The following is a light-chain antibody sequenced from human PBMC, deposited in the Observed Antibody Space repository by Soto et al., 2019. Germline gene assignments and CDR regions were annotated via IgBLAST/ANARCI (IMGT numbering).Light chain of an antibody. V-gene: IGLV1-47*01. CDR1: NSNIGSNY. Sequence: QSVLSQPPSASEAPGQRVTISCSANNSNIGSNYVHWYQQFPGMAPQILIYKNNKRPSGVPDRCSGSKSGTSASLAISGLRSEEDADYYCSPWYKNRGGPVFGGGTKLTVL. CDR3: SPWYKNRGGPV. J-gene: IGLJ3*02. CDR2: KNN.